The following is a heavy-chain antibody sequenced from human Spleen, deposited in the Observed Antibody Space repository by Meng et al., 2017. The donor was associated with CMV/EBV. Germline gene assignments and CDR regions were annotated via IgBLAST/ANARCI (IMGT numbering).Heavy chain of an antibody. Sequence: SVKVSCKASGGTFSSYAISWVRQAPGQGLEWMGGIIPIFGTANYAQKFQGRVTITTDESTSTAYMELSSLRSEDTAVYYCARLRCSTSCPNEDYYYYGMDVRGQGTTVTVSS. V-gene: IGHV1-69*05. CDR2: IIPIFGTA. CDR3: ARLRCSTSCPNEDYYYYGMDV. J-gene: IGHJ6*02. D-gene: IGHD2-2*01. CDR1: GGTFSSYA.